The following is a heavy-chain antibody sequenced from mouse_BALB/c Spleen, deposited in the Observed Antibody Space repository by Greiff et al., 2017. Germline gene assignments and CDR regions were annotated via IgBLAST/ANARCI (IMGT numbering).Heavy chain of an antibody. V-gene: IGHV1-80*01. J-gene: IGHJ4*01. CDR1: GYAFSSYW. Sequence: QVQLKQSGAELVRPGSSVKISCKASGYAFSSYWMNWVKQRPGQGLEWIGQIYPGDGDTNYNGKFKGKATLTADKSSSTAYMQLSSLTSEDSAVYFCAIYYGSSLYAMDHWGQGTSVTVSS. CDR3: AIYYGSSLYAMDH. CDR2: IYPGDGDT. D-gene: IGHD1-1*01.